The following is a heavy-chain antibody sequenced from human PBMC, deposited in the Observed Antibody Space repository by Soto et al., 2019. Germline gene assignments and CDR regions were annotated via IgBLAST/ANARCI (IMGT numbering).Heavy chain of an antibody. J-gene: IGHJ6*02. CDR3: AREQMGTIFSPRYYYYYGMDV. CDR1: GYTFTSYG. V-gene: IGHV1-18*01. D-gene: IGHD3-9*01. CDR2: ISAYNGNT. Sequence: QVQLVQSGAEVKKPGASVKVSCKASGYTFTSYGISWVRQAPGQGLEWMGWISAYNGNTNYAQKLQGRVTMTTDTSTSTAYMELRSLRSDDTAVYYCAREQMGTIFSPRYYYYYGMDVWGQGTTVTVSS.